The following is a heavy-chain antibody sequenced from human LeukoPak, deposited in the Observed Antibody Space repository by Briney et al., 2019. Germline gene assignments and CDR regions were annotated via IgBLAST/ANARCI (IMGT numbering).Heavy chain of an antibody. V-gene: IGHV3-7*03. CDR1: GFIFSSYW. D-gene: IGHD2-2*01. Sequence: GGSLRLSCAASGFIFSSYWMTWVRQASGKGLEWVANIKQDGSEKYYVDSVKGRFTISRDNAKNSLYLQMNSLRAEDTAVYYCARDLALSGSAIHDYWGQGTLVTVSS. CDR3: ARDLALSGSAIHDY. J-gene: IGHJ4*02. CDR2: IKQDGSEK.